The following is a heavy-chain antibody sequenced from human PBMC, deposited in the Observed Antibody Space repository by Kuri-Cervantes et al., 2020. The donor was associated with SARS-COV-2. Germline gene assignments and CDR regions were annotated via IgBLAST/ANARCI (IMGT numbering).Heavy chain of an antibody. CDR1: GGSVSSGSYY. D-gene: IGHD6-6*01. CDR3: ARVMSTSSIAARPRPYYFDY. J-gene: IGHJ4*02. CDR2: IYYSGST. V-gene: IGHV4-61*01. Sequence: SETLSLTCTVSGGSVSSGSYYWSWIRQPPRKGLEWIGYIYYSGSTNYNPSLKSRVTISVDTSKNQFSLKLSSVTAADTAVYYCARVMSTSSIAARPRPYYFDYWGQGTLVTVSS.